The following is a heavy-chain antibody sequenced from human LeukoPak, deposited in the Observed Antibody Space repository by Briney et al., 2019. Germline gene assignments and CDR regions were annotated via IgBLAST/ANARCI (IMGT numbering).Heavy chain of an antibody. CDR3: ASVGATDY. Sequence: PGGSLRLSCAASGFTFTSYALSWVRQAPGKGLEWVSSISSSSSYIYYADSVKGRFTISRDNAKNSLYLQMNSLRAEDTAVYYCASVGATDYWGQGTLVTVSS. CDR2: ISSSSSYI. CDR1: GFTFTSYA. V-gene: IGHV3-21*01. D-gene: IGHD1-26*01. J-gene: IGHJ4*02.